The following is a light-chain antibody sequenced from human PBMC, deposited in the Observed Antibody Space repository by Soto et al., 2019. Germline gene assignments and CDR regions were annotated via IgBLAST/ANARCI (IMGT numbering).Light chain of an antibody. CDR2: NVY. V-gene: IGLV2-14*03. CDR1: SSDVGAYNF. CDR3: SAYTVSRTYV. J-gene: IGLJ1*01. Sequence: QSVLTQPASVSWSAGQSITISCTGTSSDVGAYNFVSWHQQHPGKAPKLMIYNVYDRPSGISYRFSGSKSGNTASLTISGLQGEDEADYYCSAYTVSRTYVFGTGTK.